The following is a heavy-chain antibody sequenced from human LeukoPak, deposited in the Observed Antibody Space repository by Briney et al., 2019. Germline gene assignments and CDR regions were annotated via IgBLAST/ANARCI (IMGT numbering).Heavy chain of an antibody. J-gene: IGHJ4*02. Sequence: GGSLRLSCAASXXXXXXXXXXXVXXXXXEXXEXVSSIXSSSSYIYYADSVKGRFTISRDNAKNSLYLQMNSLRAEDTAVYYCARQLNSLAVGDYWGQGTLVTVSS. CDR2: IXSSSSYI. V-gene: IGHV3-21*01. D-gene: IGHD6-19*01. CDR3: ARQLNSLAVGDY. CDR1: XXXXXXXX.